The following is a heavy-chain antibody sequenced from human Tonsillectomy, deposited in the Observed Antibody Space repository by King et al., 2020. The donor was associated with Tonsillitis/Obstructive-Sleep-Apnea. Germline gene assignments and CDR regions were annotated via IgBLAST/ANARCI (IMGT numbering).Heavy chain of an antibody. Sequence: VQLVESGGGLVQPGRSLRLSCAASGFALDDFAMHWVRQAPGKGLEWVSGINWNSDNIGYADSVKGRITISRDNAKNSLYLQMNSLRSEDTALYYCAKDIWTTLGYYYMDVWGKGTTVTVSS. V-gene: IGHV3-9*01. CDR3: AKDIWTTLGYYYMDV. CDR2: INWNSDNI. D-gene: IGHD4-11*01. CDR1: GFALDDFA. J-gene: IGHJ6*03.